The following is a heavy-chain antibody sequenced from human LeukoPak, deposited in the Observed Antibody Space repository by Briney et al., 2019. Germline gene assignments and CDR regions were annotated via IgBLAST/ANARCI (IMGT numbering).Heavy chain of an antibody. CDR3: ARDVGYDFSWFDY. CDR1: GFTFSSYW. D-gene: IGHD3-3*01. CDR2: IKQDGSEK. V-gene: IGHV3-7*03. Sequence: GGSLRLSCAASGFTFSSYWVSWVRQAPGKGLEWVANIKQDGSEKYYVDSVKGRFTISRDNAKNSLYLQMNSLRAEDTAVYYCARDVGYDFSWFDYWGQGTLVTVSS. J-gene: IGHJ4*02.